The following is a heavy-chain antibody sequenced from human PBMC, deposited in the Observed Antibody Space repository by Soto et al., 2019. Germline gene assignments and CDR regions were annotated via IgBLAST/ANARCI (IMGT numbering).Heavy chain of an antibody. CDR3: ARGAYGSGNGHFDY. Sequence: PSQTLSLTCAISGDSVSSNSVVWNWIRQSPSRGLEWLGRTYYRSKWYNDYTVSVKSRITINPDTSKNQFSLQLNSVTPEDTAVYYCARGAYGSGNGHFDYWGQGTLVTVSS. J-gene: IGHJ4*02. V-gene: IGHV6-1*01. D-gene: IGHD3-10*01. CDR2: TYYRSKWYN. CDR1: GDSVSSNSVV.